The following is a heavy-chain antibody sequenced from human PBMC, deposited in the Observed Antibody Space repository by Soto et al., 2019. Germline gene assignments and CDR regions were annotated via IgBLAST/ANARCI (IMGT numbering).Heavy chain of an antibody. CDR2: IIPIFGLT. D-gene: IGHD3-16*01. J-gene: IGHJ6*02. CDR3: ARDTFRRRNYVVDYSYDMDV. CDR1: GGTFTSYV. V-gene: IGHV1-69*10. Sequence: SVKVSCKASGGTFTSYVISWVRQAPGQGLEWMGGIIPIFGLTKYAQSVQGRVTITADKSTSTAYLELSSLKSEDTAVYYCARDTFRRRNYVVDYSYDMDVWGQGTTVTVSS.